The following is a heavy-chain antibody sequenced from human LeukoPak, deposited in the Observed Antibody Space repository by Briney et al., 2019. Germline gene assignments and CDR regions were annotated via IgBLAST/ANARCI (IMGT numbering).Heavy chain of an antibody. V-gene: IGHV3-33*06. CDR3: AKVLYSGSLSY. D-gene: IGHD1-26*01. CDR1: GFTFSSYG. CDR2: IWYDGSNK. Sequence: GGSLRLSCAASGFTFSSYGMHWVRQAPGKGLEWVAVIWYDGSNKYYADSVKGRFTISRDNSKNTLYLQMNSLRAEDTAVYYCAKVLYSGSLSYWGQGTLVTVSS. J-gene: IGHJ4*02.